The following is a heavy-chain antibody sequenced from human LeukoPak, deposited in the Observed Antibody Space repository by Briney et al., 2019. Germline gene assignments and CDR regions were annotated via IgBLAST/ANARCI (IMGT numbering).Heavy chain of an antibody. D-gene: IGHD6-13*01. CDR3: ARHRAFSSSDDAFEI. J-gene: IGHJ3*02. CDR1: GGSIISSSYY. V-gene: IGHV4-39*01. Sequence: PLETLSLTCSVSGGSIISSSYYWAWNRQPPVKGLEWIGDIYYSGSTYYNPSLKSRVTISVDTSKNQFSLNLTSVTATDTAVYFCARHRAFSSSDDAFEIWGQGRTVTVSS. CDR2: IYYSGST.